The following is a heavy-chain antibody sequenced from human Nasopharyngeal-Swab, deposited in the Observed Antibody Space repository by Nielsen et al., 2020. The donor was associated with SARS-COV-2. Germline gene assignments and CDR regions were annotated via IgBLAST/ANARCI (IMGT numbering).Heavy chain of an antibody. CDR3: ASEGSGVFGVVIYAFDI. D-gene: IGHD3-3*01. J-gene: IGHJ3*02. V-gene: IGHV1-24*01. CDR1: GYTLTELS. Sequence: ASVKVSCKVSGYTLTELSMHWVRQAPGKGLEWMGGFDPEDGETIYAQKFQGRVTMTEDTSTYTAYLELSSLRSEDTAVYYCASEGSGVFGVVIYAFDIWGPGTLVTVSS. CDR2: FDPEDGET.